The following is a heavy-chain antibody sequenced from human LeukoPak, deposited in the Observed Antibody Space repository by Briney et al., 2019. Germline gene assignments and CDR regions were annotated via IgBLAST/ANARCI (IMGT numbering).Heavy chain of an antibody. D-gene: IGHD3-3*01. CDR1: GFTVSNNY. J-gene: IGHJ4*02. CDR3: ARLREIPVFGVVTKSTSYFDY. CDR2: IKQDRSEK. Sequence: GGSLRLSCAASGFTVSNNYMSWVRQAPGKGLELVANIKQDRSEKYYVDSVKGRFTISRDNAKNSLYLQMNSLRAEDTAVYYCARLREIPVFGVVTKSTSYFDYWGQGTLVTVSS. V-gene: IGHV3-7*01.